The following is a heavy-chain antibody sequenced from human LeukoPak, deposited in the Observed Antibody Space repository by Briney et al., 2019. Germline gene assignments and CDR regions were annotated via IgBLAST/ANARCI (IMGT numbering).Heavy chain of an antibody. V-gene: IGHV1-2*02. CDR3: ARGNCSSTSCYRPYYYYGMYV. CDR2: INPNSGGT. J-gene: IGHJ6*02. Sequence: ASVKVSCRSSGYTFTGYYMHWVRQAPGQGLEWMGWINPNSGGTNYAQKFQGRVAMTRDTSISTAYMELSRLRSDDTAVYYCARGNCSSTSCYRPYYYYGMYVWGQGTTVTVSS. D-gene: IGHD2-2*01. CDR1: GYTFTGYY.